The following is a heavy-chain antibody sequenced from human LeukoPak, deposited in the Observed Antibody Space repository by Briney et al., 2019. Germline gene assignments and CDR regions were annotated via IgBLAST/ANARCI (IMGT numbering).Heavy chain of an antibody. CDR1: GYTFTGYY. D-gene: IGHD2-2*01. CDR3: AREEYGFDP. J-gene: IGHJ5*02. CDR2: INPKSGGT. Sequence: ASVKVSCKASGYTFTGYYMHWVRQAPGQGLEWMGWINPKSGGTNYAQKFQGRVTVTRGTSIHTAYMELSRLRSDDTAVYYCAREEYGFDPWGQGTLVTVSS. V-gene: IGHV1-2*02.